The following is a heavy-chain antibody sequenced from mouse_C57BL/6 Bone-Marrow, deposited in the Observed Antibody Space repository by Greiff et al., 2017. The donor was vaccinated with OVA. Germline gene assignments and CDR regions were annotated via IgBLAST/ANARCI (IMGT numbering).Heavy chain of an antibody. CDR1: GFTFSSYG. Sequence: EVHLVESGGDLVKPGGSLKLSCAASGFTFSSYGMSWVRQTPDKRLEWVATISSGGSYTYYPDSVKGRFTISRDNAKNTLYLQMSSLKSEDTAMYYCARHSSGFYYFDYWGQGTTLTVSS. D-gene: IGHD3-2*02. CDR3: ARHSSGFYYFDY. V-gene: IGHV5-6*01. J-gene: IGHJ2*01. CDR2: ISSGGSYT.